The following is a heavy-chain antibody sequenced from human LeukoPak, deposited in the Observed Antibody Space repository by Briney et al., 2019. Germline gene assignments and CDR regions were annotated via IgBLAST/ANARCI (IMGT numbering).Heavy chain of an antibody. CDR2: IYYSGST. CDR1: GGSISSYY. J-gene: IGHJ4*02. V-gene: IGHV4-59*12. D-gene: IGHD3-10*01. Sequence: SETLSLTCTVSGGSISSYYWSWIRQPPGKGLEWIGYIYYSGSTNYNPSLKSRVTISVDTSKNQFSLKLSSVTAADTAVYYCARRRGTMVRGVMSYFDYWGQGTLVTVSS. CDR3: ARRRGTMVRGVMSYFDY.